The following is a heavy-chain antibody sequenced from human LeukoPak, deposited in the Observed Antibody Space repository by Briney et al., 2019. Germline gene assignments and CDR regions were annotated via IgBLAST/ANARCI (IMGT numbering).Heavy chain of an antibody. J-gene: IGHJ4*02. Sequence: PGGSLRLSCAASGFTFSNYGVHWVRQAPGKGLEGVAVIWYGGSNKYYADSVKGRFTISRDNSKNTLYLQMNSLRAEDTAVYYCARDRGAYGDYLPVDYWGQGTLVTVSS. CDR3: ARDRGAYGDYLPVDY. V-gene: IGHV3-33*01. D-gene: IGHD4-17*01. CDR2: IWYGGSNK. CDR1: GFTFSNYG.